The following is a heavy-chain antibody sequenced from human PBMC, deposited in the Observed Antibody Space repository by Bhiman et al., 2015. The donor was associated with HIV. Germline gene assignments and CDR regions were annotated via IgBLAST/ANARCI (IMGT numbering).Heavy chain of an antibody. D-gene: IGHD5-18*01. Sequence: EVQLVESGGGLVQPGGSLRLSCAASGFTFSSYWMHWVRQAPGKGLVWVSRINSDGSSTNYADSVKGRFTISRDNAKNTVYLQMSSLRAEDTAVYYCVRGYTYSNRLLGFDYWGQGTLVTVSS. CDR3: VRGYTYSNRLLGFDY. CDR2: INSDGSST. V-gene: IGHV3-74*01. CDR1: GFTFSSYW. J-gene: IGHJ4*02.